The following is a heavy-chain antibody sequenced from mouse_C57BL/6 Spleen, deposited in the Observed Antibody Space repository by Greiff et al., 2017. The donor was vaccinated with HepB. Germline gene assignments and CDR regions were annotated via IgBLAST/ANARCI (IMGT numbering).Heavy chain of an antibody. CDR3: ARRVITTVVATD. CDR2: IYPSSGNT. J-gene: IGHJ3*01. V-gene: IGHV1-81*01. Sequence: VQLQQSGAELVRPGASVKLSCKASGYTFTSYGISWVKQRTGQGLEWIGEIYPSSGNTYYNEKFKGKATLTADKSSSTAYMELRSLTSEDSAVYFCARRVITTVVATDWGHGTLVTVSA. D-gene: IGHD1-1*01. CDR1: GYTFTSYG.